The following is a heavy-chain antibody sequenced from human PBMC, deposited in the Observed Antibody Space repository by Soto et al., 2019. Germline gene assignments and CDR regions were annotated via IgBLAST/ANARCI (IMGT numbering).Heavy chain of an antibody. CDR2: IYHSGST. CDR3: ARVWGPFCGGDCYLPTPNWWDP. Sequence: PSETLSLTCAVSDGSISSGGYSWSWIRQPPGKGLEWIGYIYHSGSTYYNPSLKSRVTISADRSKNQFSLKLSSVTAAATAVYYCARVWGPFCGGDCYLPTPNWWDPWGQGTLATVSS. D-gene: IGHD2-21*02. V-gene: IGHV4-30-2*01. J-gene: IGHJ5*02. CDR1: DGSISSGGYS.